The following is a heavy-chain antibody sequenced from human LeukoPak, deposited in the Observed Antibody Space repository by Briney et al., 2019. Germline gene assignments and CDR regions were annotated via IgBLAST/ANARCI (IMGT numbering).Heavy chain of an antibody. CDR3: ARDAIQLWSADGMDV. D-gene: IGHD5-18*01. CDR2: ISSSGSTI. V-gene: IGHV3-48*03. Sequence: GGSLSLSCAASGFTFSSYEMNWVRQAPRTGLEWVSYISSSGSTIYYADSVIGRFTTSTDNAKNSLYLQMNSPITADTAAYYCARDAIQLWSADGMDVGGQGTTVTVSS. CDR1: GFTFSSYE. J-gene: IGHJ6*02.